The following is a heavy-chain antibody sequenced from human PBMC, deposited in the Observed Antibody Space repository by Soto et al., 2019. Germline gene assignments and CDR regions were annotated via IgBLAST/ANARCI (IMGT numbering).Heavy chain of an antibody. CDR1: GFTFSNYE. D-gene: IGHD6-13*01. Sequence: EAQLVESGGGLVQPGGSLRLSCAASGFTFSNYEMHWVRQAPGKGLEYVSGISNNGAHTDYAKSVKGRFTISRDNSENILYLQMGSLRAEDMARYYCARRGYGSRWPNVYMDVWGKGTTVTVSS. CDR2: ISNNGAHT. CDR3: ARRGYGSRWPNVYMDV. V-gene: IGHV3-64*01. J-gene: IGHJ6*03.